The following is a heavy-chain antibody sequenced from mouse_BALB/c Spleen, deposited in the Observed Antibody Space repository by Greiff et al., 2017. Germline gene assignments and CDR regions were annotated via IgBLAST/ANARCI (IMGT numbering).Heavy chain of an antibody. Sequence: EVKVVESGGGLVKPGGSLKLSCAASGFTFSDYYMYWVRQTPEKRLEWVATISDGGSYTYYPDTVKGRFTISRDNAKNTLYLQMSSLKSEDTAMYYCARQEEAMDYWGQGTSVTVSS. J-gene: IGHJ4*01. CDR3: ARQEEAMDY. CDR2: ISDGGSYT. V-gene: IGHV5-4*02. CDR1: GFTFSDYY.